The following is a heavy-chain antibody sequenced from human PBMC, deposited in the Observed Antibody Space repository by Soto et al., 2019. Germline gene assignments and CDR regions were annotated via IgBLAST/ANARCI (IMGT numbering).Heavy chain of an antibody. V-gene: IGHV1-69*06. CDR1: GGTFSSYA. CDR3: ARGQTTVVTYNWFDP. D-gene: IGHD4-17*01. CDR2: IIPIFGTA. Sequence: SVKVSCKASGGTFSSYAISWVRQAPGQGLEWMGGIIPIFGTANYAQKFQGRVTITADKSTSTAYMELSSLRSEDTAVYYCARGQTTVVTYNWFDPWGQGTLVTVSS. J-gene: IGHJ5*02.